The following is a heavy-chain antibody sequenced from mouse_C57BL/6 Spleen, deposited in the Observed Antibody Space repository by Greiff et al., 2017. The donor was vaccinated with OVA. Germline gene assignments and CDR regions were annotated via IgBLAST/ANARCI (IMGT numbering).Heavy chain of an antibody. V-gene: IGHV1-69*01. D-gene: IGHD3-2*02. CDR1: GYTFTSYW. CDR2: IDPSDSYT. J-gene: IGHJ4*01. CDR3: AREAQATKAMDY. Sequence: VQLQQPGAELVMPGASVKLSCKASGYTFTSYWMHWVKQRPGQGLAWIGEIDPSDSYTNYNQKFKGKSTLTVDKSSSTAYMQLSSLTSEDSAVYYCAREAQATKAMDYWGQGTSVTVSS.